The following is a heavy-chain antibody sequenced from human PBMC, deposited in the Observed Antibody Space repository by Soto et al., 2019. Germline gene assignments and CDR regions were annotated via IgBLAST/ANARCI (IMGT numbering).Heavy chain of an antibody. CDR1: GYTFTSYY. CDR3: ARVGYCSGGSCHNWFDP. J-gene: IGHJ5*02. Sequence: ASVKVSCKASGYTFTSYYMHWVRQAPGQGLEWMGIINPSGGSTSYAQKFQGRVTMTRDTSTSTVYMELSSLRSEDTAVYYCARVGYCSGGSCHNWFDPWGQGTLVTVSS. CDR2: INPSGGST. V-gene: IGHV1-46*03. D-gene: IGHD2-15*01.